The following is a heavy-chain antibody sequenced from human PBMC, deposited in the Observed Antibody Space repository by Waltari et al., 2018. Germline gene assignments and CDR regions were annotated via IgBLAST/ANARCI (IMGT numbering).Heavy chain of an antibody. CDR3: ARHGDYYDSSGYYLGYFDY. Sequence: QLQLQESGPGLVKPSETLSLTCTVSGGSISSSSYYWGWIRQPPGKGLEWIGSIYYSGTTYYNPSLKSRVTISVDTSKNQFSLKLSSVTAADTAVYYCARHGDYYDSSGYYLGYFDYWGQGTLVTVSS. CDR1: GGSISSSSYY. J-gene: IGHJ4*02. D-gene: IGHD3-22*01. CDR2: IYYSGTT. V-gene: IGHV4-39*07.